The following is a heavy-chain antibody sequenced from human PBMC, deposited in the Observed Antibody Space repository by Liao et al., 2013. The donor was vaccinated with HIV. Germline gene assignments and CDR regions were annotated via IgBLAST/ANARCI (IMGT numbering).Heavy chain of an antibody. V-gene: IGHV4-30-4*08. CDR3: ARVVGESWFDP. CDR1: GGSVSSGDYY. CDR2: SYYSGTT. Sequence: QVQLQESGPGLVKPSETLSLTCSVSGGSVSSGDYYWSWIRQSPQKGLEWIGYSYYSGTTYYNPSLKSRVTTSIDTSKNHFSLKLSSVTAADTAVYYCARVVGESWFDPWGRGNPWSPSPQ. D-gene: IGHD3-10*01. J-gene: IGHJ5*02.